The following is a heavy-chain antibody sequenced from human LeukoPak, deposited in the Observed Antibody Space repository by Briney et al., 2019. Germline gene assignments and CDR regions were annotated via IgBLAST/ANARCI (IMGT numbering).Heavy chain of an antibody. CDR3: AKDPRADYFDY. J-gene: IGHJ4*02. V-gene: IGHV3-30*18. CDR1: GFTFRSYG. CDR2: ISYDGSNK. Sequence: PGGSLRLSCAASGFTFRSYGMHWVRQAPGKGPEWVAVISYDGSNKYYADSVKGRFTISRDNSKNTLYLQMNSLRAEDTAVYYCAKDPRADYFDYWGQGTLVTVSS. D-gene: IGHD6-13*01.